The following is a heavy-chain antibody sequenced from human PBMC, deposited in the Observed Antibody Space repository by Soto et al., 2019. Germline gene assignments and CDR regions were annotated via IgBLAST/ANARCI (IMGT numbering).Heavy chain of an antibody. J-gene: IGHJ5*02. CDR2: INHSGST. D-gene: IGHD5-18*01. V-gene: IGHV4-34*01. CDR1: GGSFSGYY. CDR3: ARGLSIQLWLVGENWFDP. Sequence: PSETLSLTCAVYGGSFSGYYWSWIRQPPGKGLEWIGEINHSGSTNYNPSLKSRVTISVDTSKNQFSLKPSSVTAADTAVYYCARGLSIQLWLVGENWFDPWGQGTLVTVSS.